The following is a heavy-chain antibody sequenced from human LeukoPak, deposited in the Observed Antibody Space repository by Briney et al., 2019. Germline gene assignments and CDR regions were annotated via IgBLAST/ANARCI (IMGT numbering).Heavy chain of an antibody. D-gene: IGHD2-2*01. Sequence: WASVKVSCKASGYTFTSYYMHWVRQAPGQGLEWMGIINPSGGSTSYAQKFQGRVTMTRDMSTSTVYMELSSLRSEDTAVYYCARAATPPYDAFDIWGQGTTVTVSS. CDR2: INPSGGST. J-gene: IGHJ3*02. V-gene: IGHV1-46*01. CDR1: GYTFTSYY. CDR3: ARAATPPYDAFDI.